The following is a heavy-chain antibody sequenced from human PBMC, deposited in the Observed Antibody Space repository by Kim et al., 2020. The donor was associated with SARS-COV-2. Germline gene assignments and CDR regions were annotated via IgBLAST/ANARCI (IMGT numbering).Heavy chain of an antibody. V-gene: IGHV1-3*01. CDR3: ARDYKSGLDY. Sequence: NTKYSQKFQGRVTISRDTSASTAYMELSSLRSEDTAVYYCARDYKSGLDYWGQGTLVTVSS. J-gene: IGHJ4*02. D-gene: IGHD3-10*01. CDR2: NT.